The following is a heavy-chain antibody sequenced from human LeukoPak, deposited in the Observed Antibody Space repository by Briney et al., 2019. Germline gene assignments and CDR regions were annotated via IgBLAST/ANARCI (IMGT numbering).Heavy chain of an antibody. Sequence: GGSLRLSCAASGFTFSNAWMSWVRQSPGKGLECISVSYPAGNTNYADSVKGRFTISRDNPKNTLYLQMNRLRADDTAVYYCVRDSWMWELDGFDLWGQGTVVTVSS. CDR1: GFTFSNAW. CDR2: SYPAGNT. J-gene: IGHJ3*01. CDR3: VRDSWMWELDGFDL. D-gene: IGHD1-26*01. V-gene: IGHV3-53*01.